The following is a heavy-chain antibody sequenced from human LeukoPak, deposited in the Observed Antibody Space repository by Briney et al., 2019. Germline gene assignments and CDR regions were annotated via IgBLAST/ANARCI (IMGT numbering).Heavy chain of an antibody. V-gene: IGHV4-59*01. J-gene: IGHJ4*02. Sequence: SETLSLTCTVSGGSISSYYWSWVRQPPGKGLEWIGYIYYSGSTNYNPSLKSRGTISVDTSKNQFSLKLRSVTAADTAVYYCAQGDYSGYYFDYWGQGPLVTVHS. CDR2: IYYSGST. CDR1: GGSISSYY. CDR3: AQGDYSGYYFDY. D-gene: IGHD1-26*01.